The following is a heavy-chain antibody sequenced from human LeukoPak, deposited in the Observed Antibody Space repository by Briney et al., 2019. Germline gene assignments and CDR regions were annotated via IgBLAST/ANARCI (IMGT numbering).Heavy chain of an antibody. CDR2: ISSSGSTI. Sequence: GGSLRLSCAASGFTFSDYYMSWIRQAPGKGLEWVSYISSSGSTIYYADSVKGRFTISRDNAKNSLYLQMNSLRAEDTAVYYCARDTSGYDSSGYYYPDLYYFDYWGQGTLVTVSS. D-gene: IGHD3-22*01. CDR3: ARDTSGYDSSGYYYPDLYYFDY. CDR1: GFTFSDYY. J-gene: IGHJ4*02. V-gene: IGHV3-11*04.